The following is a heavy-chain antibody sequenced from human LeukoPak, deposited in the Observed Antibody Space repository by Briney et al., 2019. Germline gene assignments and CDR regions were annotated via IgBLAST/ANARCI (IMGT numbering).Heavy chain of an antibody. CDR2: LSTDNGDT. CDR1: AYTFTRYG. CDR3: ARHGGIGPKRDYFDY. V-gene: IGHV1-18*01. D-gene: IGHD3-16*01. J-gene: IGHJ4*02. Sequence: ASVKASCKASAYTFTRYGISWVRQAPGQGLEWMGWLSTDNGDTNYAQKFQGRVTMTTDTSTTTAHMELRSLTSDDTAIYYCARHGGIGPKRDYFDYWGPGTLVTVSS.